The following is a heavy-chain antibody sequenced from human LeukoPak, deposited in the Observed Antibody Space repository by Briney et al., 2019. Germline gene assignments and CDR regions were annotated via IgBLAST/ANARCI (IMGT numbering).Heavy chain of an antibody. D-gene: IGHD6-6*01. J-gene: IGHJ4*02. CDR3: ARQDSSSAALDY. V-gene: IGHV4-59*08. CDR1: GCSISSYY. Sequence: SETLPLTCTVSGCSISSYYWSWIRQPPGKGLEWIGYIYYSGSTNYNPSLKSRVTISVDTSKNQFSLKLSSVTAADTAVYYCARQDSSSAALDYWGQGTLVTVSS. CDR2: IYYSGST.